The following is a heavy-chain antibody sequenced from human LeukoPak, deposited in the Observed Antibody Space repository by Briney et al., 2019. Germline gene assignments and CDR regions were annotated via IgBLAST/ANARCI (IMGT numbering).Heavy chain of an antibody. CDR3: ASHPRFMELFFDY. D-gene: IGHD3-3*01. J-gene: IGHJ4*02. Sequence: SETLSLICTVSGGSMRSYYWSWIRQPPGEGLEWIGYINYSGNSIYNPSLKSRVTISVDTSQNQFSLTLGSVTAAGTAVYYCASHPRFMELFFDYWGQGTLVTVSS. V-gene: IGHV4-59*08. CDR2: INYSGNS. CDR1: GGSMRSYY.